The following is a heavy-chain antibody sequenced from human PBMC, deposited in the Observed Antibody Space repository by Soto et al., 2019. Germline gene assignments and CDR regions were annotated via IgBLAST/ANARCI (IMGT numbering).Heavy chain of an antibody. D-gene: IGHD2-15*01. CDR1: GFTFGDSY. Sequence: PGGTLRLSCSGSGFTFGDSYMSWIRQAPGKGLEWLSYISPGSRYPAYADSVKGRFTISRDNAKRSLYLQMMSLTAEDTAIYYCVRGGGGGLFDPWGQGTMVTVSS. CDR3: VRGGGGGLFDP. J-gene: IGHJ5*02. CDR2: ISPGSRYP. V-gene: IGHV3-11*06.